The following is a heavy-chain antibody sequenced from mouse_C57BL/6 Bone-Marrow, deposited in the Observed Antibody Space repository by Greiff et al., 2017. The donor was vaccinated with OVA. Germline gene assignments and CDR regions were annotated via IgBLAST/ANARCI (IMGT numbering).Heavy chain of an antibody. CDR1: GFNIKDDY. J-gene: IGHJ1*03. CDR3: TTWPRYFDV. D-gene: IGHD6-1*01. CDR2: IDPENGDT. Sequence: EVKLMESGAELVRPGASVKLSCTASGFNIKDDYMHWVKQRPEQGLEWIGWIDPENGDTEYASKFQGKATITADTSSNTAYLQLSSLTSEDTAVYYCTTWPRYFDVWGTGTTVTVSS. V-gene: IGHV14-4*01.